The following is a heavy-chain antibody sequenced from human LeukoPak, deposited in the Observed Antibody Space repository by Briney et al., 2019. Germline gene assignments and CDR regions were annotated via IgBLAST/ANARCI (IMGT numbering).Heavy chain of an antibody. V-gene: IGHV1-2*02. D-gene: IGHD5-24*01. CDR2: INPNSGGT. CDR1: GYRFTGHY. Sequence: ASVKVSCKASGYRFTGHYMHWVRQAPGQGLEWMGWINPNSGGTNYAQKFQGRVTMARDTSINTAYMEVSSLRFDDTAVYYCAREFRMATDKGGFDYWGQGTLVTVSS. CDR3: AREFRMATDKGGFDY. J-gene: IGHJ4*02.